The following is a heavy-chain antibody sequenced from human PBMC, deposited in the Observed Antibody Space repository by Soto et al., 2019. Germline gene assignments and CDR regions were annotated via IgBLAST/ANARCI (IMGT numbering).Heavy chain of an antibody. CDR1: GGSFSGYY. D-gene: IGHD6-19*01. CDR3: ARAVSSGLSAIDY. J-gene: IGHJ4*02. V-gene: IGHV4-34*01. Sequence: QSQTLSLTCAVYGGSFSGYYWSWIRQPPGKGLEWIGEINHSGSTNYNPSLKSRVTISVDTSKNQFSLKLSSVTAADTAVYYCARAVSSGLSAIDYWGQGTLVTVSS. CDR2: INHSGST.